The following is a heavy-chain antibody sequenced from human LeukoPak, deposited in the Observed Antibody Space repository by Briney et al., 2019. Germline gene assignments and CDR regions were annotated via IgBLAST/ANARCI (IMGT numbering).Heavy chain of an antibody. Sequence: SETLSLTCAVSGGSFSGYYWSWIRQPPGKGLEWIGQINHSERTKYNPSLKSRVTISVATSKNQFSLILRSVTAADTAVYYCARDKLRWELLHFSFDYWGQGTLVTVSS. J-gene: IGHJ4*02. CDR2: INHSERT. CDR3: ARDKLRWELLHFSFDY. V-gene: IGHV4-34*01. D-gene: IGHD1-26*01. CDR1: GGSFSGYY.